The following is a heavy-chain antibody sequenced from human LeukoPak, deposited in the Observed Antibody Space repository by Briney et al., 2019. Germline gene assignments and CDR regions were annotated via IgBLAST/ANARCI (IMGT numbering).Heavy chain of an antibody. CDR1: GFNLSDYY. V-gene: IGHV3-11*01. D-gene: IGHD3-22*01. CDR3: AKERPYDSSGYYYYFDY. CDR2: ISRSDSTI. Sequence: GGSLRLSCAASGFNLSDYYMTWIRQAPGKGLEWVSYISRSDSTIYYADSVKGRFTISRDNAKNSLYLQMNSLRAEDTAVYYCAKERPYDSSGYYYYFDYWGQGTLVTVSS. J-gene: IGHJ4*02.